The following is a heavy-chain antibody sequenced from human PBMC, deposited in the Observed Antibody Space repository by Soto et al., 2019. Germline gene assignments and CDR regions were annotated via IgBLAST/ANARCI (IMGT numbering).Heavy chain of an antibody. V-gene: IGHV3-74*01. J-gene: IGHJ4*02. CDR3: VRVPTGGYAFSLDDY. D-gene: IGHD5-12*01. Sequence: EVQLVESGGGLVQPGGSLRLSCAASGFTFSSYWMHWVRQAPGKGLVWVSRINSDGSSTTYADSVKGRFTISRDNAKNPLYRQMNSLRAEDTAVYYCVRVPTGGYAFSLDDYWGQGTLVTVSS. CDR2: INSDGSST. CDR1: GFTFSSYW.